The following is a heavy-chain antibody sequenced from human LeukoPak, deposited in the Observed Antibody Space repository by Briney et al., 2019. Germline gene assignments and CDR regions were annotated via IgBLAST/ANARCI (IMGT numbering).Heavy chain of an antibody. J-gene: IGHJ3*02. CDR2: IYHSGST. D-gene: IGHD3-10*01. CDR3: ARDPRYGSGDAFDI. Sequence: SGTLSLTCAVSGGSISSSNWWSWVRQPPGKGLEWIGEIYHSGSTNYNPSLKSRVTISVDKSKNQFSLKLSSVTAADTAAYYCARDPRYGSGDAFDIWGQGTMVTVSS. V-gene: IGHV4-4*02. CDR1: GGSISSSNW.